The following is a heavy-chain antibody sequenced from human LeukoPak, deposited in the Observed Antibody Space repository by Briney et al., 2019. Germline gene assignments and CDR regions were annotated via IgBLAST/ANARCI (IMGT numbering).Heavy chain of an antibody. V-gene: IGHV1-46*01. J-gene: IGHJ4*02. D-gene: IGHD6-13*01. CDR1: GYTFTSYY. CDR2: INPSGGST. CDR3: ARGAAAGTAQTASLDY. Sequence: GASVKVSCKASGYTFTSYYMHWVRQAPGQGLEWMGIINPSGGSTSYAQKFQGRVTMTRDTSTSTVYMELSSLRSDDTAVYYCARGAAAGTAQTASLDYWGQGTLVTVSS.